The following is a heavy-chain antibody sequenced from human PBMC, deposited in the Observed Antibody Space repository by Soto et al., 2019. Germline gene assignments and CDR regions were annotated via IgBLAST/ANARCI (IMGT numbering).Heavy chain of an antibody. D-gene: IGHD3-3*01. CDR2: IIPIFGTA. V-gene: IGHV1-69*06. CDR1: GYTFTGYY. CDR3: ARGSPPYYDFWSGYPPEYYYHYYGMDV. J-gene: IGHJ6*02. Sequence: SVRVSCKASGYTFTGYYMHWVRQAPGQGLEWMGGIIPIFGTANYAQKFQGRVTITADKSTSTAYMELSSLRSEDTAVYYCARGSPPYYDFWSGYPPEYYYHYYGMDVWGQGTTVTVSS.